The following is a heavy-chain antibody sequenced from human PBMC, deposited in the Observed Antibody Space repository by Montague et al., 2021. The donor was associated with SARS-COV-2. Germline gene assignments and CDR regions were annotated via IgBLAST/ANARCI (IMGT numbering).Heavy chain of an antibody. CDR1: GTPFSGYY. CDR2: INHGGST. Sequence: SETLSLTCAVHGTPFSGYYWKWIRQPPGKGLEWIGEINHGGSTKYSPSLKSRLTISADTSKNQFSLKLTSVAAADTAVYYCARLRDGVVPSPILGVGPYYSSYYMDVWGRGTTVTVSS. J-gene: IGHJ6*03. CDR3: ARLRDGVVPSPILGVGPYYSSYYMDV. D-gene: IGHD3-10*01. V-gene: IGHV4-34*01.